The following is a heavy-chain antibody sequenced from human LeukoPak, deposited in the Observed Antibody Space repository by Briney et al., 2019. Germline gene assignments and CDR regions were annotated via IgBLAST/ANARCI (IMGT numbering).Heavy chain of an antibody. CDR3: ARDPHSKIVVVPVELDGAN. Sequence: GGSLRLSCAASGLTFSSHWMHWVRQAPGKGLVWVSRITNDGSSTTYADSVKGRFTISRDNAKNMLYLQVNSLRAEDTAVYYCARDPHSKIVVVPVELDGANWGQGTLVTVSS. CDR2: ITNDGSST. J-gene: IGHJ4*02. CDR1: GLTFSSHW. V-gene: IGHV3-74*01. D-gene: IGHD2-2*01.